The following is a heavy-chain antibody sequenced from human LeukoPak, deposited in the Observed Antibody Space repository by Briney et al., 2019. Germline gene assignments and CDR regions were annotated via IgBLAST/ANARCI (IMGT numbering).Heavy chain of an antibody. Sequence: IPSETLSLTCAVYGGSFSGYYWSWIRQPPGKGLEWIGEINHSGSTNYNPSLKSRVTISVDTSKNQFSLKLSSVTAADTAVYYCARGRSVGYSSSWYYFDYWGQGTLVTVSS. J-gene: IGHJ4*02. V-gene: IGHV4-34*01. CDR3: ARGRSVGYSSSWYYFDY. CDR2: INHSGST. D-gene: IGHD6-13*01. CDR1: GGSFSGYY.